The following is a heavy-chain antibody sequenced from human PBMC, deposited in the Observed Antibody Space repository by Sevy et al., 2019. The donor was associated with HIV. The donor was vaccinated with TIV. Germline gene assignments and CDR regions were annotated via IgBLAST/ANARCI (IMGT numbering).Heavy chain of an antibody. CDR3: GGGGSGFGGYGLDH. CDR1: GFTFIIYE. V-gene: IGHV3-48*03. CDR2: ISNSGNKK. Sequence: GGSLRLSCVVSGFTFIIYEMDWVRQAPGKGLEWVSFISNSGNKKYYAESVKGRFIISRDNVKNTLFLQMNNLRAEDTAIVYCGGGGSGFGGYGLDHWGQGALVTVSS. D-gene: IGHD3-10*01. J-gene: IGHJ5*02.